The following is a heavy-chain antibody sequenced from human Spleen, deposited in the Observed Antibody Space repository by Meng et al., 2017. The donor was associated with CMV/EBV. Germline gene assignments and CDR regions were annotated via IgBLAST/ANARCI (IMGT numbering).Heavy chain of an antibody. D-gene: IGHD2-15*01. CDR1: GFTFDDYG. J-gene: IGHJ4*02. CDR3: ARGGVVVVAATLPYYFDY. Sequence: GSLKISCAASGFTFDDYGMSWVRQAPGKGLEWVSGINWNGGSTGYADSVKGRFTISRDNAKNSLYLQMNSLRAEDTALYTCARGGVVVVAATLPYYFDYWGQGTLVTVSS. V-gene: IGHV3-20*01. CDR2: INWNGGST.